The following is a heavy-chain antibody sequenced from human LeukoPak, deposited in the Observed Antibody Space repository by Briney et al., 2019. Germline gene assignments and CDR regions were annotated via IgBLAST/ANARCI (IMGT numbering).Heavy chain of an antibody. CDR3: VRSLVGATDY. CDR1: GFTFSSNW. V-gene: IGHV3-74*01. CDR2: MNSDGRII. Sequence: GGSLRLSCAAAGFTFSSNWMHWVRHVPGKGLVWVSRMNSDGRIINYVDSVKGRFTISRDNGKNTLYLQMNSLRAEDTAVYYCVRSLVGATDYWGQGTLVSVSS. D-gene: IGHD1-26*01. J-gene: IGHJ4*02.